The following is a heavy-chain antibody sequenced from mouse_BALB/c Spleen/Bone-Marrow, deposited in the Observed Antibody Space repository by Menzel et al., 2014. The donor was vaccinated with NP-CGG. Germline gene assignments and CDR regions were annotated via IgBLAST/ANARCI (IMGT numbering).Heavy chain of an antibody. V-gene: IGHV5-6-3*01. Sequence: VQLQQSGGGLVQPGGSLKLSCAASGFTFSSYGMSWVRQTPDKRLELVATINSNGGSTYYPDSVKGRFTISRDNAKNTLYQQMSSLKSEDTAMYYCARRGIYYDCLYDMDYWGQGTSATVSS. D-gene: IGHD2-4*01. J-gene: IGHJ4*01. CDR2: INSNGGST. CDR3: ARRGIYYDCLYDMDY. CDR1: GFTFSSYG.